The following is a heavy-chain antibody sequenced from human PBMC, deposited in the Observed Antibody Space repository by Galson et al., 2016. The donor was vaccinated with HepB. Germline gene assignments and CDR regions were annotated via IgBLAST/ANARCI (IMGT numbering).Heavy chain of an antibody. CDR1: GFTFISYS. Sequence: SLRLSCAASGFTFISYSMNWVRQAPGKGLEWVSSITSSGSYIYYTDSVKGRFTISRDNSKNTLYLQMNSLRAEDTAVYYCARDWLELRHYYYMDVWGKGTTVTVSS. CDR3: ARDWLELRHYYYMDV. V-gene: IGHV3-21*01. J-gene: IGHJ6*03. D-gene: IGHD1-7*01. CDR2: ITSSGSYI.